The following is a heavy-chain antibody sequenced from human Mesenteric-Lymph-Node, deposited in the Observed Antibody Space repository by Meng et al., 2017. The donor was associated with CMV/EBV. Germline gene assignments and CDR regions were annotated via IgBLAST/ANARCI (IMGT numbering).Heavy chain of an antibody. Sequence: LSLTCAASGFTFSSYSMNWVRLAPGKGLEWVSSIGSSTTYIYYADSVKGRFTVSRDNAKNSLYLQMNSLRAEDTAVYYCARDMNYYSSGNYYKLFDYWGQGTLVTVSS. V-gene: IGHV3-21*01. J-gene: IGHJ4*02. CDR1: GFTFSSYS. CDR3: ARDMNYYSSGNYYKLFDY. D-gene: IGHD3-10*01. CDR2: IGSSTTYI.